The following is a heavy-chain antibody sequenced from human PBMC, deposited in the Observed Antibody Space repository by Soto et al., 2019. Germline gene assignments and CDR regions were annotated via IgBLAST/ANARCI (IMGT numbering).Heavy chain of an antibody. V-gene: IGHV4-34*01. CDR2: INHSGST. D-gene: IGHD3-3*01. CDR3: ARGRRYYDFWSGANYYGMDV. J-gene: IGHJ6*02. CDR1: GGSFSGYY. Sequence: QVQLQQWGAGLLKPSETLSLTCAVYGGSFSGYYWSWIRQPPGKGLEWIGEINHSGSTNYNPSLKSRVTISVDTSKNQFSLKLSSVTAADTAVYYCARGRRYYDFWSGANYYGMDVWGQGTTVTVSS.